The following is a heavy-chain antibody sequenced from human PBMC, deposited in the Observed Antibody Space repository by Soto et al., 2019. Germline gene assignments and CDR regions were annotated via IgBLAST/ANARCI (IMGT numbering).Heavy chain of an antibody. CDR3: AKVPMDI. J-gene: IGHJ3*02. CDR2: ISYDGSSK. V-gene: IGHV3-30*18. CDR1: GFTFSGYG. Sequence: QVQLVESGGGVVQPGRSLRLSCATSGFTFSGYGMHWVRQAPGKGLEWVGLISYDGSSKYYADSVKGRFTISRDNSKNTVYLKMNGLSAEDTAVYYCAKVPMDIWGQGTMVTVSS.